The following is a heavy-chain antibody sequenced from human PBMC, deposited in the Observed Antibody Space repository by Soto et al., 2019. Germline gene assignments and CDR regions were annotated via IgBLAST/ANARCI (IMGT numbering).Heavy chain of an antibody. J-gene: IGHJ6*02. D-gene: IGHD3-3*01. CDR3: ARYLYYDFWSGDYPRYYYGMDV. CDR1: GFTFTSSS. Sequence: SVKVSCKASGFTFTSSSVQWVLQARGQRLEWIGWIVVGSGNTNYAQKFQERVTITRDMSTSTAYMELSSLRSEDTAVYYCARYLYYDFWSGDYPRYYYGMDVWGQGTTVTVSS. CDR2: IVVGSGNT. V-gene: IGHV1-58*01.